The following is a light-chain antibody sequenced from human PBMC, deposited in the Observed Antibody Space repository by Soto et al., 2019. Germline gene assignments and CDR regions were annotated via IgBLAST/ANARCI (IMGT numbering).Light chain of an antibody. V-gene: IGLV1-40*01. Sequence: QSVLTQPPSVSGAPGQRVTISCTGSGSNIGARYDVQWYQQRPGAAPKLLIYGHTNRPSGVPGRFSASTSGTSAFLTITGLQPEDEADYYCQSHADSVSGDVLFGGGTKLTVL. J-gene: IGLJ2*01. CDR3: QSHADSVSGDVL. CDR2: GHT. CDR1: GSNIGARYD.